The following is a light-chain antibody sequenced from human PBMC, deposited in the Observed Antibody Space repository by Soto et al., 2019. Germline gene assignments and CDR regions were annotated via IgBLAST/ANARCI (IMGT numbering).Light chain of an antibody. CDR3: SSYTSSSIPYV. V-gene: IGLV2-14*01. CDR2: DVS. CDR1: SSDVGGYNY. Sequence: QSALTQPASVSGSPGQSITISCTGTSSDVGGYNYVSWYQQHAGKAPKLMIYDVSNRPSGVSNRFSGSKSGNTASLTISGLQGEDEADYYCSSYTSSSIPYVIGTGTKVTVL. J-gene: IGLJ1*01.